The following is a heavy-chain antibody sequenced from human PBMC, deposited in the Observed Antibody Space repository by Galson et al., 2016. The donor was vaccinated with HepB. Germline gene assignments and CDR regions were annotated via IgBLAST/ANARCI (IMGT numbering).Heavy chain of an antibody. CDR1: GFRVSDNY. D-gene: IGHD2-8*01. CDR2: LYLAGST. J-gene: IGHJ3*01. CDR3: ARDPSRGVRAFDV. V-gene: IGHV3-53*01. Sequence: SLRLSCAAPGFRVSDNYMSWVRQSPGQGLEWVSLLYLAGSTDYADSVGGRFIISRDDSQNIFYLQMSNLRPEDTAIYYCARDPSRGVRAFDVWGQGTLVTVSS.